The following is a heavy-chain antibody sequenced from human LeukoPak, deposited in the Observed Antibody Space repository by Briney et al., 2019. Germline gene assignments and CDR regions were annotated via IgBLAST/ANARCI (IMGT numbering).Heavy chain of an antibody. D-gene: IGHD1-26*01. CDR3: ARDGSRGSYDGWLIN. J-gene: IGHJ4*02. CDR2: INPSGGST. Sequence: ASVKVSCKASGYTFTSYYMHWVRQAPGQGREWMGIINPSGGSTSYAQKFQGRVTMTRDMSTSTVYMELSSLRSEDTAVCYCARDGSRGSYDGWLINWGQGTLVTVSS. CDR1: GYTFTSYY. V-gene: IGHV1-46*01.